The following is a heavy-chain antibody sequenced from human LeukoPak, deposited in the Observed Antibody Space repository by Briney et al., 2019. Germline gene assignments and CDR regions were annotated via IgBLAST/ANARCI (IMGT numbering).Heavy chain of an antibody. J-gene: IGHJ5*02. CDR2: INPNSGGT. D-gene: IGHD3-10*01. CDR1: GYTFTGYY. Sequence: ASVKVSCKASGYTFTGYYMHWVRQAPGQGREWMGWINPNSGGTNYAQKFQGRVTMTRDTSISTAYMELSRLRSDDTAVYYCARAPRTYGSGSFTFDPWGQGTLVTVSS. V-gene: IGHV1-2*02. CDR3: ARAPRTYGSGSFTFDP.